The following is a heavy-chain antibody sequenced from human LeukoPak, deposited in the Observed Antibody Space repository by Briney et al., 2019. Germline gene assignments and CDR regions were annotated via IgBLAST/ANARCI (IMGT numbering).Heavy chain of an antibody. V-gene: IGHV4-34*01. CDR2: INHSGST. CDR3: AGELAGTPVYNWFDP. D-gene: IGHD2-15*01. CDR1: GGSFSGYY. Sequence: SETLSLTCAVYGGSFSGYYLSWIRQPPGKGLEWMGEINHSGSTNYNPSLKSRVTISVDTSKNQFSLKLSSVTAADTAVYYCAGELAGTPVYNWFDPWGQGTLVTVSS. J-gene: IGHJ5*02.